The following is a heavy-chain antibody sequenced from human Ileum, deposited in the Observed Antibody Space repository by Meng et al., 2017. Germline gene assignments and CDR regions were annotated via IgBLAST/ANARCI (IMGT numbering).Heavy chain of an antibody. D-gene: IGHD7-27*01. Sequence: HVQLQQSGPGLVKPSQTLPLTCAISGDSVSSDTGAWNWIRQSPSRGLEWLGRTYYRSRWYNNYAVSVKSRITINPDTSKNQFSLQLNSVTPDDTAVYYCAGKDWGEGLDFWDQGTLATVSS. CDR1: GDSVSSDTGA. V-gene: IGHV6-1*01. J-gene: IGHJ4*02. CDR2: TYYRSRWYN. CDR3: AGKDWGEGLDF.